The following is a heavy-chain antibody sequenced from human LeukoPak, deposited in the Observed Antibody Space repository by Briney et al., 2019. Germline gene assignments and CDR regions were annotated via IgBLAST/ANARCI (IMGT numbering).Heavy chain of an antibody. Sequence: KPGESLKISCKGSGYSFVGYWIAWVRQMPGQGLEWMGGVFPADSDTRYNPAFEGQVTISADESTNTAYLQWSALKASDTAMYFCARLTVIRGFDFWSQGTLVTVSS. D-gene: IGHD3-10*01. V-gene: IGHV5-51*01. J-gene: IGHJ4*02. CDR1: GYSFVGYW. CDR3: ARLTVIRGFDF. CDR2: VFPADSDT.